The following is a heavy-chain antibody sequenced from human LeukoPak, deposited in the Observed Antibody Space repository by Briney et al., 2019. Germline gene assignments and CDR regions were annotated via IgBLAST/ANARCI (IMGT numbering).Heavy chain of an antibody. CDR3: ARAAGIAAAVYFDY. CDR1: GFTLSSYR. D-gene: IGHD6-13*01. Sequence: GGSLRLSCASSGFTLSSYRMSWVRQAPGKGLEWVANIKQDGSEKYYVDWVKGRFTITRDNAKNSLYLQINSLRAEDTTVYYCARAAGIAAAVYFDYGGQGTLVTVSS. J-gene: IGHJ4*02. CDR2: IKQDGSEK. V-gene: IGHV3-7*01.